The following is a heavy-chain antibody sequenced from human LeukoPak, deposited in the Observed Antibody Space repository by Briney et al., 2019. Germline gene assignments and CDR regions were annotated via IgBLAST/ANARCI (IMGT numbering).Heavy chain of an antibody. D-gene: IGHD2-15*01. Sequence: KPSETLSLTCAVYGGSFSGYYWSWIRQPPGKGLEWIGEINHSGSTNYNPSLKSRVTISVDTSKNQFSLKLSSVTAADTAVYYCTRGRSCSGGSCYHRSGLDYWGQGTLVTVSS. CDR3: TRGRSCSGGSCYHRSGLDY. CDR1: GGSFSGYY. CDR2: INHSGST. V-gene: IGHV4-34*01. J-gene: IGHJ4*02.